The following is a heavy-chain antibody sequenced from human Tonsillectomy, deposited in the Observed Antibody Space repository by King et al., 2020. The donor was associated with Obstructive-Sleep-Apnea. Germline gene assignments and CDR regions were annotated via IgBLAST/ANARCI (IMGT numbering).Heavy chain of an antibody. CDR1: GFTFSSYN. CDR3: ARESQGVIEV. D-gene: IGHD2/OR15-2a*01. V-gene: IGHV3-21*01. Sequence: VQLVESGGDLVKPGGSLRLSCVASGFTFSSYNMNWVRQAPGKGLEWVSSISDSGTYMYYGDSMKGRFTISRDNAKNSLFLQMNSLRPEDTAVYFCARESQGVIEVGGQGTLLTVSS. CDR2: ISDSGTYM. J-gene: IGHJ4*02.